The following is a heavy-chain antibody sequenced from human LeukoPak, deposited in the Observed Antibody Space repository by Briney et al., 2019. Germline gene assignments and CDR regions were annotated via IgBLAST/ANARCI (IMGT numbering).Heavy chain of an antibody. CDR2: ISNNGGST. V-gene: IGHV3-64D*06. CDR3: VRDSNGMDV. J-gene: IGHJ6*02. Sequence: GGSLRLSCAASGFTFSNQPMHWVRQAPGKGLDYVSTISNNGGSTYYADSVKGRFTISRDNPKNTLYLQMSSLRGEDTAVYYCVRDSNGMDVWGQGTTVTVSS. CDR1: GFTFSNQP.